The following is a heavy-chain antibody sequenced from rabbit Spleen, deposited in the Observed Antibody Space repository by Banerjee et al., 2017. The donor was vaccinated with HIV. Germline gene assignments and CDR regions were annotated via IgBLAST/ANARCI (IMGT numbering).Heavy chain of an antibody. D-gene: IGHD8-1*01. CDR3: ARDTGSSFSSYGMDL. CDR1: GVSFSISSY. Sequence: QEQLVESGGDLVKPGASLTLTCTASGVSFSISSYICWVRQAPGKGLEWIACIDAGGSGFTYFASWAKGRFTISKASSTTVTLQMTSLTAADTATYFCARDTGSSFSSYGMDLWGQGTLVTVS. V-gene: IGHV1S45*01. J-gene: IGHJ6*01. CDR2: IDAGGSGFT.